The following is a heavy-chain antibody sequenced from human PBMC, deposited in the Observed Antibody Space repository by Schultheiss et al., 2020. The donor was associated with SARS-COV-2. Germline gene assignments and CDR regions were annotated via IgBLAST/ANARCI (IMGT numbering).Heavy chain of an antibody. CDR1: GGSISSYY. Sequence: SETLSLTCTVSGGSISSYYWSWIRQPPGKGLEWIGYIYYSGSTNYNPSLKSRVTMSVDTSKNQFSLKLSSVTAADTAVYYCAKDQVGSNYYYYGVDVWGQGTTVTVSS. CDR2: IYYSGST. D-gene: IGHD2-15*01. CDR3: AKDQVGSNYYYYGVDV. J-gene: IGHJ6*02. V-gene: IGHV4-59*12.